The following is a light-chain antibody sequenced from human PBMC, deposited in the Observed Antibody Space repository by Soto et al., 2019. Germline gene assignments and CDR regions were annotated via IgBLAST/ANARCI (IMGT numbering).Light chain of an antibody. CDR2: TAS. J-gene: IGKJ1*01. CDR3: QQWYSTTWT. CDR1: QGISTY. Sequence: DLQMTQSPSSLSASVGDRVTITCRASQGISTYLNWYQQKPGKAPKLLIYTASSLQSGVPSRFSGSVSETDFTLTISSLQHEDFSTYSCQQWYSTTWTFGQGTKVEIK. V-gene: IGKV1-39*01.